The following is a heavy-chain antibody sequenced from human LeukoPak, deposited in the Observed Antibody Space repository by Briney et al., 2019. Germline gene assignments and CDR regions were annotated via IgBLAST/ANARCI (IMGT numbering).Heavy chain of an antibody. J-gene: IGHJ4*02. CDR2: INPSGGST. CDR1: GYSFTNYN. D-gene: IGHD3-22*01. Sequence: GASVKVSCKTSGYSFTNYNLHWVRQAPGQGLEWMGLINPSGGSTSYAQKFQGRVTMTRDTSTSTVYMELSSLRSEDTAVYYCAREGYYDSGNFDYWGQGTLVTVSS. CDR3: AREGYYDSGNFDY. V-gene: IGHV1-46*01.